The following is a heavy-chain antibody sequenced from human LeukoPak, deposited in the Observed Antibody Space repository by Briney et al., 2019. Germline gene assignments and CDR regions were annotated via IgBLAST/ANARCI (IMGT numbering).Heavy chain of an antibody. Sequence: GGSLRLSCTASGFTFGDYAMSWFRQAPGKGLEWVGFIRSKAYGGTTEYAASVKGRFTISRDDSKSIAYLQMNSLKTEDTAVYYCTRASPPDYYYYGMDVWGQGTTVTVS. CDR3: TRASPPDYYYYGMDV. CDR2: IRSKAYGGTT. J-gene: IGHJ6*02. V-gene: IGHV3-49*03. CDR1: GFTFGDYA.